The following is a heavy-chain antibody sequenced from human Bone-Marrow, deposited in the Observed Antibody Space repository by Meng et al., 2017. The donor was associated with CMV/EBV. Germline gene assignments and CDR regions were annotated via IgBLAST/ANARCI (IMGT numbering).Heavy chain of an antibody. D-gene: IGHD3-22*01. Sequence: GGSLRLSCAASGFILSDNYMNWIRQAPGKGLEWISSLSTSGKTLQYADSVKGRFTISRDNAKNSLYLQMDSLRAEDTAVYYCARDESPENYYDSSGYYYRNVYFDYWGQGTLVTVSS. J-gene: IGHJ4*02. CDR2: LSTSGKTL. CDR3: ARDESPENYYDSSGYYYRNVYFDY. V-gene: IGHV3-11*04. CDR1: GFILSDNY.